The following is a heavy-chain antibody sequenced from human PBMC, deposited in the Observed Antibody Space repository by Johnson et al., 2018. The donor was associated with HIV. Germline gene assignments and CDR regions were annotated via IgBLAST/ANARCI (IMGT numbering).Heavy chain of an antibody. Sequence: VQLVESGGGVVQPGRSLRLSCAASGFTFSSYAMHWVRQAPGKGLEWVAVISSDGSNKYYADSVKGRFTISRDNSKNTLYLQMNSLRAEDTAVYYCAIIPPGGAGKGADAFDIWGQGTMVTVSS. V-gene: IGHV3-30-3*01. CDR1: GFTFSSYA. D-gene: IGHD1-26*01. CDR3: AIIPPGGAGKGADAFDI. CDR2: ISSDGSNK. J-gene: IGHJ3*02.